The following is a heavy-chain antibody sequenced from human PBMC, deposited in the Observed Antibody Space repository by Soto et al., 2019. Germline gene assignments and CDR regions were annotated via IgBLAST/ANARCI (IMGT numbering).Heavy chain of an antibody. V-gene: IGHV5-10-1*01. CDR1: GYSFTSYW. D-gene: IGHD3-22*01. CDR2: IDPSDSYT. CDR3: ARLLSYYDSSGYTYHFDY. J-gene: IGHJ4*02. Sequence: GESLKISCKGSGYSFTSYWISWVRQMPGKGLEWMGRIDPSDSYTNYSPSFQGHVTFSADKSISTAYLQWSSLKAADTAMYYCARLLSYYDSSGYTYHFDYWGQGTLVTVSS.